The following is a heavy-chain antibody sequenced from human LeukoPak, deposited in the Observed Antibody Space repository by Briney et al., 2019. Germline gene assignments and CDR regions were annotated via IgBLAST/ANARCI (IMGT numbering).Heavy chain of an antibody. CDR3: ARAGSGSYYFFDY. J-gene: IGHJ4*02. Sequence: GGSLRLSCAASGFTFSSYSMNWVRQAPGKGLECVSYISSSSTTIYYADSVKGRFTISRDNAKNSLYLQMNSPRDEDTAVYYCARAGSGSYYFFDYWGQGTLVTVSP. D-gene: IGHD1-26*01. CDR2: ISSSSTTI. V-gene: IGHV3-48*02. CDR1: GFTFSSYS.